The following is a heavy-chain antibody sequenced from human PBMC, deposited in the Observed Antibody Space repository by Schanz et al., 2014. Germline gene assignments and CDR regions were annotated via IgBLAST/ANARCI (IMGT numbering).Heavy chain of an antibody. CDR3: TRDRGALINHNDALDL. CDR1: GFTFRGHA. D-gene: IGHD3-16*01. CDR2: TSTDGTKT. J-gene: IGHJ3*01. V-gene: IGHV3-30*04. Sequence: QVQLVESGGGVVQPGTSLRLSCAASGFTFRGHAMHWVRQAPGQGLEKVAVTSTDGTKTYYAGSVRGRFTISRDNSKNTVYLQMNSLRSEDTAVYYCTRDRGALINHNDALDLWGQGTMVSVSS.